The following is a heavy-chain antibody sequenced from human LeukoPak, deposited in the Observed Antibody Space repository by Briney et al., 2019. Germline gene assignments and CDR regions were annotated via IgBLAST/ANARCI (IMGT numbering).Heavy chain of an antibody. CDR1: GGSISSYY. Sequence: SETLSLTCTVSGGSISSYYWSWIRQPPPGKGLEWIGYIYHSGSTNYNPSLKSRVTISVDTSKNQFSLKLSSVTAADTAVYYCARGIASSGWYPYYYYYGMDVWGQGTTVTVSS. D-gene: IGHD6-19*01. CDR3: ARGIASSGWYPYYYYYGMDV. J-gene: IGHJ6*02. V-gene: IGHV4-59*12. CDR2: IYHSGST.